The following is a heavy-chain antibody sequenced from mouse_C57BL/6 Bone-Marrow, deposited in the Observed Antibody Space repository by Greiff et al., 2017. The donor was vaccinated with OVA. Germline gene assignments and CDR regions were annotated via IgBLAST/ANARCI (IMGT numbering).Heavy chain of an antibody. Sequence: VQLQQSGPGLVQPSQSLSITCTVSGFSLTSYGVHWVRQSPGQGLEWLGVIWSGGSTDYNAAFISSLSISKDNSKSQVFFKMNSLQADDTAIYYCARSHSSGYEYFDVWGTGTTVTVSS. CDR2: IWSGGST. V-gene: IGHV2-2*01. D-gene: IGHD3-2*02. CDR1: GFSLTSYG. J-gene: IGHJ1*03. CDR3: ARSHSSGYEYFDV.